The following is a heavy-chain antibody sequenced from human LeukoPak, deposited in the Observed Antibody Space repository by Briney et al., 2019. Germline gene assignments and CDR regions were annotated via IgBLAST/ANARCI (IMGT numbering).Heavy chain of an antibody. D-gene: IGHD2-8*01. J-gene: IGHJ3*02. CDR3: AREKWVVLMVCDTSDAFDI. Sequence: ASVKVSCKASGYTFTGYYMHWVRQAPGQGLEWMGWINPNSGGTNYAQKFQGRVTMTRDTSISTACMELSRLRSDDTAVYYCAREKWVVLMVCDTSDAFDIWGQGTMVTVSS. V-gene: IGHV1-2*02. CDR2: INPNSGGT. CDR1: GYTFTGYY.